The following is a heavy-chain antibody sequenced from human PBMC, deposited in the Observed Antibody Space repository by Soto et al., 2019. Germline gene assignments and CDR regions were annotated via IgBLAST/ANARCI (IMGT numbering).Heavy chain of an antibody. CDR1: GYTFNSHE. CDR2: ISGSGTT. CDR3: ARGGIH. V-gene: IGHV3-48*03. Sequence: GGSLRLSCVASGYTFNSHEMNWVRQAPGKGLEWISSISGSGTTNYAESVKGRFTISRDNAHKSLFLEMKDLRVEDTAVYYCARGGIHWGQGTLVTVS. D-gene: IGHD3-16*01. J-gene: IGHJ4*02.